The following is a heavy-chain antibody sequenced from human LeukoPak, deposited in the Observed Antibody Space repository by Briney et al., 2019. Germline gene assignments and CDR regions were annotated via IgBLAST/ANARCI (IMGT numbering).Heavy chain of an antibody. Sequence: GGSLRLSCAASGFTFSSYGMHWVRQAPGKGLEWVAVVSYDGSNKYYADSVKGRFTISRDNSKNTLYLQMNSLRAEDTAVYYCAKEGSYGYWYFDYWGQGTLVTVSS. J-gene: IGHJ4*02. V-gene: IGHV3-30*18. CDR1: GFTFSSYG. CDR3: AKEGSYGYWYFDY. D-gene: IGHD5-18*01. CDR2: VSYDGSNK.